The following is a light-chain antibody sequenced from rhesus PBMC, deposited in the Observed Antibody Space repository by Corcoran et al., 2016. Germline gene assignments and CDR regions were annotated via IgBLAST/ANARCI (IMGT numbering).Light chain of an antibody. CDR1: QGISNY. CDR2: AAS. Sequence: DIQMTQSPSSLSASVGDRVTITCRASQGISNYLSWYQQKPGKAPKRLIYAASSLESGVPSRFSGSGSVTECTLTISSRQPEDFAAYDCLQYNSKPYSFGQGTKVEIK. J-gene: IGKJ2*01. V-gene: IGKV1-36*01. CDR3: LQYNSKPYS.